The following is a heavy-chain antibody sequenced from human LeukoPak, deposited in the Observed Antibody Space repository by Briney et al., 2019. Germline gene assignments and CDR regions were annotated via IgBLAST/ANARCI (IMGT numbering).Heavy chain of an antibody. CDR3: ARAYSSSSWYPVAYYFDY. V-gene: IGHV4-30-2*01. D-gene: IGHD6-13*01. CDR2: IYHSGST. CDR1: GGSISSGGYS. J-gene: IGHJ4*02. Sequence: PSETLSLTCAVSGGSISSGGYSWSWIRQPPGKGLEWIGYIYHSGSTYYNPSLKSRVTISVDRSKNQFSLKLSSVTAADTAVYYCARAYSSSSWYPVAYYFDYWGQGTLVTVSS.